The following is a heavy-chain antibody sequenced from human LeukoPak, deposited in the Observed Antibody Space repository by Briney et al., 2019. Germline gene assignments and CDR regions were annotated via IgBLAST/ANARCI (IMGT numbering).Heavy chain of an antibody. CDR3: ARHMRHSYGPPAQDNWFDP. J-gene: IGHJ5*02. Sequence: PSETLSLTCTVSGGSISSGDYYWSWIRQPPGKGLEWIGYIYYSGSTYYNPSLKSRVTISVDTSKNQFSLKLSSVTAADTAVYYCARHMRHSYGPPAQDNWFDPWGQGTLVTVSS. CDR2: IYYSGST. CDR1: GGSISSGDYY. V-gene: IGHV4-30-4*01. D-gene: IGHD5-18*01.